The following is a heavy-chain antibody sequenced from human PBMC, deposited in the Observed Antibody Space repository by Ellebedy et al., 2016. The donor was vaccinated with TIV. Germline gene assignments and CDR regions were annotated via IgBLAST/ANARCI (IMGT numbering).Heavy chain of an antibody. CDR3: ARDKLVGATKADY. Sequence: GGSLRLPCAASGFSFSSYWMSWVRQAPGEGLEWVANINQGGSEKYYVDSVKGRFTISRDNAKNSLYLQMDSLRDEDTAIYYCARDKLVGATKADYWGQGTLVTVSS. D-gene: IGHD1-26*01. CDR2: INQGGSEK. J-gene: IGHJ4*02. CDR1: GFSFSSYW. V-gene: IGHV3-7*03.